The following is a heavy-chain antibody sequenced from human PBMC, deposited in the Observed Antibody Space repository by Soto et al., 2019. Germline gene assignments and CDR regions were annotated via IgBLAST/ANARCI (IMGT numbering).Heavy chain of an antibody. V-gene: IGHV3-23*01. J-gene: IGHJ4*02. Sequence: EVQLLESGGCLVQPGGSLRLSCAASGFTFSNYAMSWVRQAPGEGLEWVSTISGSDGSTYYADSVKGRFTISRDISKNTLYLQMNSLRAEDTAIYYGAKERSSGYYFFDYWGQGTLVTVS. CDR1: GFTFSNYA. CDR3: AKERSSGYYFFDY. CDR2: ISGSDGST. D-gene: IGHD5-12*01.